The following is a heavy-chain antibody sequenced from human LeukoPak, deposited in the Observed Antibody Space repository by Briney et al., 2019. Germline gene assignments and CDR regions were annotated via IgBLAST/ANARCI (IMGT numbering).Heavy chain of an antibody. V-gene: IGHV3-48*01. Sequence: GGSLRLSCAASGFTFSSYSMNWVRQAPGKGLEWVSYISSSSSTIYYADSVKGRFTISRDNAKNSLYLQMNSLRAEDTAGYYCARDISGWGTTHRFDYWGQGTLVTVSS. CDR2: ISSSSSTI. CDR1: GFTFSSYS. CDR3: ARDISGWGTTHRFDY. D-gene: IGHD3-16*01. J-gene: IGHJ4*02.